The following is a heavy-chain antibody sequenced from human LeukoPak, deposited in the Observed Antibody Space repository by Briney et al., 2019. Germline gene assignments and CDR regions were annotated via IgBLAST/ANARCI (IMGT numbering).Heavy chain of an antibody. CDR3: AKDIRYSSSPNVDY. CDR1: GFTFSSYS. V-gene: IGHV3-21*04. J-gene: IGHJ4*02. CDR2: ISYSSSYI. Sequence: GGSLRLSCAASGFTFSSYSMNWVRQAPGKGLEWVSSISYSSSYIYYADSVKGRFTISRDNSKNSLYLQMNSLRTEDTALYYCAKDIRYSSSPNVDYWGQGTLVTVSS. D-gene: IGHD6-6*01.